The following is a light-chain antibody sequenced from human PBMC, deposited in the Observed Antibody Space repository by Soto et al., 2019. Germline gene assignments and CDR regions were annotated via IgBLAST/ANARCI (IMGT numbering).Light chain of an antibody. CDR1: QSVSSN. CDR3: QQYNNWPPWT. V-gene: IGKV3-15*01. Sequence: EVVMTQSPATLSVSPGERATLSCRASQSVSSNLAWYQQKPGQAPRLLIYGASTRATGIPARFSGSGSGTDFTLTISSLQSEAFSVYYYQQYNNWPPWTFGPGTKVEIK. CDR2: GAS. J-gene: IGKJ1*01.